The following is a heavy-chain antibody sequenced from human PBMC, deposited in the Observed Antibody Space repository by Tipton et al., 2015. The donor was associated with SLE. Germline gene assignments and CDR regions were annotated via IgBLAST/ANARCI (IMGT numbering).Heavy chain of an antibody. CDR3: ASCSRSDAFDI. CDR1: GGSIRSYY. V-gene: IGHV4-59*01. D-gene: IGHD2-2*01. J-gene: IGHJ3*02. Sequence: TLSLTCTVSGGSIRSYYWSWIRQPPGKGLEWIGYIYYSGSTNYNPPLKSRVTISVDTSKNQFSLKLSSVTAADTAVYYCASCSRSDAFDIWGQGTMVTVSS. CDR2: IYYSGST.